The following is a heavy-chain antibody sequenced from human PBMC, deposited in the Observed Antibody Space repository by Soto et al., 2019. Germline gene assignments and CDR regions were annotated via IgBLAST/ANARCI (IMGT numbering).Heavy chain of an antibody. D-gene: IGHD6-25*01. CDR1: GFTFSSYG. V-gene: IGHV3-33*01. J-gene: IGHJ4*02. Sequence: QVQLVESGGCVVQPGLSLRLSCEASGFTFSSYGMHWVRQAPGKGLEWVAVIWYDGTKGFYADSVKGRFTISRDNSKNTLYLQMMSLGAEDTSVYYCARDYSSTGYGLNYWGQGTLVTVSS. CDR3: ARDYSSTGYGLNY. CDR2: IWYDGTKG.